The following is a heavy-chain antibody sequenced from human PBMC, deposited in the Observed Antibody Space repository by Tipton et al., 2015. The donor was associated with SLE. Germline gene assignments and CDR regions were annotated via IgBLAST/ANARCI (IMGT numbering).Heavy chain of an antibody. J-gene: IGHJ6*03. CDR3: ARAAADGAYYYSYMDV. CDR1: GFIFSNAW. CDR2: IKSQNDGETT. V-gene: IGHV3-15*01. D-gene: IGHD6-13*01. Sequence: TLRLSCAASGFIFSNAWISWVRQAPGKGLEWIGRIKSQNDGETTDYAAPVKGRSRISRTDSKNTRYLQMKSLKSEDTAVYYCARAAADGAYYYSYMDVWGKGTTVTVSS.